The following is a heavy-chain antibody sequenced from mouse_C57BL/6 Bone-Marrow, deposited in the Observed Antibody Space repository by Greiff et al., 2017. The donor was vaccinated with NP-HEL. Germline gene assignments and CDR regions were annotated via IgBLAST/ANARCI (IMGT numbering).Heavy chain of an antibody. Sequence: VQLQQPGAELVRPGSSVKLSCKASGYTFTSYWMHWVKQRPIQGLEWIGNIDPSDRETNYNQKFKDKATLTVDKSSSTSYMQLSSLTFEDSAVYDCAGGFAYWGQGTTLTVSS. J-gene: IGHJ2*01. CDR3: AGGFAY. CDR1: GYTFTSYW. CDR2: IDPSDRET. V-gene: IGHV1-52*01.